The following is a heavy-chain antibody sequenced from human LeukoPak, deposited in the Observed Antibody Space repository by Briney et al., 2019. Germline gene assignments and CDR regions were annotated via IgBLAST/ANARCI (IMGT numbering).Heavy chain of an antibody. CDR3: ARGAGYCSGGSCYGDDY. Sequence: PGGSLRLSCAASGFTFSSYNMNWVRQAPGKGLEWVSSISSSSTYIYYADSVKGRFTISRDNAKNSLFLQMNSLGAEDTAVYYCARGAGYCSGGSCYGDDYWGQGTLVTVSS. CDR1: GFTFSSYN. J-gene: IGHJ4*02. D-gene: IGHD2-15*01. CDR2: ISSSSTYI. V-gene: IGHV3-21*01.